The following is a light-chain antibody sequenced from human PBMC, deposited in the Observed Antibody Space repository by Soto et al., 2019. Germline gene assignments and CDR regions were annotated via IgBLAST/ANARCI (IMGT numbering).Light chain of an antibody. CDR2: GAS. Sequence: IRLTLSPGALSLSPGERATLSCRASQSVSNNYLAWYQQKPGQAPRLLIYGASNRATGIPDRFSGSGSGTDFTLTISRLEPDDFAVYSSHQYGRSGTFGQGTKVDI. V-gene: IGKV3-20*01. J-gene: IGKJ1*01. CDR1: QSVSNNY. CDR3: HQYGRSGT.